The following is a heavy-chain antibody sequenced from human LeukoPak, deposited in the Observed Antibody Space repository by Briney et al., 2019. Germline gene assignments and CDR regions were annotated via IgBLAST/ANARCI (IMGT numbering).Heavy chain of an antibody. Sequence: GGSLRLSCAASGFTFSSYSMNWVRQAPGKGLEWVSSISSSSSYIYYADSVKGRFTIPRDNAKNSLYLQMNSLRAEDTAVYYCAREHAVVVAATQMDAFGIWGQGTMVTVSS. J-gene: IGHJ3*02. CDR3: AREHAVVVAATQMDAFGI. CDR1: GFTFSSYS. D-gene: IGHD2-15*01. V-gene: IGHV3-21*01. CDR2: ISSSSSYI.